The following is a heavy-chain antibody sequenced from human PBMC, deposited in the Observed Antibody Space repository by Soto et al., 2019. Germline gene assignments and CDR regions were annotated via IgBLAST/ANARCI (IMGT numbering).Heavy chain of an antibody. Sequence: ESGGGVVQPGRSLRLSCAASGFTFSSYGMHWVRQAPGKGLEWVAVIWYDGSNKYYADSVKGRFTISRDNSKNTLYLQMNSLRAEDTAVYYCARDMAVVVPAAMAIDYWGQGTLVTVSS. CDR3: ARDMAVVVPAAMAIDY. J-gene: IGHJ4*02. CDR2: IWYDGSNK. CDR1: GFTFSSYG. V-gene: IGHV3-33*01. D-gene: IGHD2-2*01.